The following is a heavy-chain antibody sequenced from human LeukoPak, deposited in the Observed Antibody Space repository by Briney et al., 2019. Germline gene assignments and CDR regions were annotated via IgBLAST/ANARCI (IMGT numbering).Heavy chain of an antibody. Sequence: PGGSLRLSCAASGVTFSSYNMNWVRQAPGKGLEWVSSISSSSSYIYYADSVKGRFPISRDNAKSSLYLQMNSLRAEDTAVYYCARDLPDDILTGYYSGLGYWGQGTLVTVSS. D-gene: IGHD3-9*01. V-gene: IGHV3-21*01. CDR1: GVTFSSYN. J-gene: IGHJ4*02. CDR3: ARDLPDDILTGYYSGLGY. CDR2: ISSSSSYI.